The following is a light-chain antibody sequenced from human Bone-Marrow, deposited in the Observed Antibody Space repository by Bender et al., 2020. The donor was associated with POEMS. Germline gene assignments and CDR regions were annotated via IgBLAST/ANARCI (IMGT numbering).Light chain of an antibody. V-gene: IGLV2-8*01. CDR2: EVT. CDR3: TSYSDSASANWL. CDR1: SSDVGRYDY. J-gene: IGLJ3*02. Sequence: QSVLTQPPSVSGSPGQSITISCSGTSSDVGRYDYVSWYQQHPGKAPKLMIYEVTKRPSGVPDRFSGSKSGNTASLTVSRLQAEDEADYYCTSYSDSASANWLFGGGTKLTVL.